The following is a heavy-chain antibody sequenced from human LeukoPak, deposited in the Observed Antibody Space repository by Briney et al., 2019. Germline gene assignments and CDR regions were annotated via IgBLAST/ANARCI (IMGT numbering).Heavy chain of an antibody. Sequence: PGRSLRLSCSASGFTFRDYTVSWFRQAPGKGLEWVGLIRSEAYSGTTEYATSVKDRFTISRDDSNSIAYLHMNSLKTEDTAVYYCTDSIGYLLPDYWGQRTLVTVSS. D-gene: IGHD3-22*01. CDR1: GFTFRDYT. V-gene: IGHV3-49*03. CDR3: TDSIGYLLPDY. CDR2: IRSEAYSGTT. J-gene: IGHJ4*02.